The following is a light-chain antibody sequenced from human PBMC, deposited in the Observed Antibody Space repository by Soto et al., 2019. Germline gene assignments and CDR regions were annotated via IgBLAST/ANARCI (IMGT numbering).Light chain of an antibody. Sequence: EIVLTQSPATLSLSPGERATLSCRASQSVSSYLAWYQQKPGQAPRLLIYDASTRATGIPARFSGSGSGTDFPLTISSLEPADFAVYYCQQRSTWPRTFGQGTKVEI. J-gene: IGKJ1*01. CDR3: QQRSTWPRT. CDR2: DAS. CDR1: QSVSSY. V-gene: IGKV3-11*01.